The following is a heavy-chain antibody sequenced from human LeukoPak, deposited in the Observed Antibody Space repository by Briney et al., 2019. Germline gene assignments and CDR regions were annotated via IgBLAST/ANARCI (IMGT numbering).Heavy chain of an antibody. V-gene: IGHV1-69*04. J-gene: IGHJ4*02. CDR1: GGTFGSYA. D-gene: IGHD3-10*01. CDR3: ARDRRSGPFDY. Sequence: SVKVSCKASGGTFGSYAISWVRQAPGQGLEWMGRIIPILGIANYAQKFQGRVTITADKSTSTAYMELSSLRSEDTAVYYCARDRRSGPFDYWGQGTLVTVSS. CDR2: IIPILGIA.